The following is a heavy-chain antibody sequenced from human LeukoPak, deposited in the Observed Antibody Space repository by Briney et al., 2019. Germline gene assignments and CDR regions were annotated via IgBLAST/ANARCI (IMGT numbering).Heavy chain of an antibody. Sequence: KSSETLSLTCTVSGYSISSGYYWGWIRQPPGKGLEWIGSIYHSGSTYYNPSLRSRVTISVDTSKNQFSLKLSSVTAADTAVYYCATGIAARLGEDWYFDLWGRGTLVTVSS. CDR1: GYSISSGYY. D-gene: IGHD6-6*01. CDR2: IYHSGST. CDR3: ATGIAARLGEDWYFDL. V-gene: IGHV4-38-2*02. J-gene: IGHJ2*01.